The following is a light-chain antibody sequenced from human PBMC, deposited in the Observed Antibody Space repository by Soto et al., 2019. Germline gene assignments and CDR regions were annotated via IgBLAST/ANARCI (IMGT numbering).Light chain of an antibody. CDR3: QQYGSSSVT. J-gene: IGKJ1*01. CDR1: QRLSASD. CDR2: GVS. Sequence: EIVLTQSPGTLSLSPGQRATLSCRASQRLSASDIAWYQQKPGQAPKFLIYGVSSRATGIPDRFSGSGSGTDFTLTISRLEPEDFAVYYCQQYGSSSVTFGQGTKVDIK. V-gene: IGKV3-20*01.